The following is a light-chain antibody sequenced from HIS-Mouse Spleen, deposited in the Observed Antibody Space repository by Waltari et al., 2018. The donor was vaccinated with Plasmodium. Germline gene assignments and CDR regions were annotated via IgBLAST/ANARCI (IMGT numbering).Light chain of an antibody. Sequence: DIQMTQSPSTLSASVGDRVTITCRASQSISSWLAWYQQKPGKAPKLLIYKASSLESGVPSRFSGSESGTEFTLTISSLQPDDFATYYCRQYNSYSWTFGQGTKVEIK. CDR2: KAS. V-gene: IGKV1-5*03. J-gene: IGKJ1*01. CDR3: RQYNSYSWT. CDR1: QSISSW.